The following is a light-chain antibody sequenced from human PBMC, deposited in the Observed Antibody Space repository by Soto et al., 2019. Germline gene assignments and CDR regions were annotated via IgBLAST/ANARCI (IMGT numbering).Light chain of an antibody. J-gene: IGKJ1*01. V-gene: IGKV1-5*03. CDR1: DNIAPW. CDR3: QHYNSYPGT. CDR2: KAA. Sequence: DIQITQSPSTLSASVGDRVAITCRASDNIAPWAAWSQQKPGKAPKLLIYKAANLADEVPSRFSGSGSGTEFALTISSLQPDDFATYYCQHYNSYPGTVGQGTKVDIK.